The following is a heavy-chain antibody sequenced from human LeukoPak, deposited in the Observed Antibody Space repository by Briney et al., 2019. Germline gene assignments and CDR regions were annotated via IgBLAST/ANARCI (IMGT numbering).Heavy chain of an antibody. CDR3: ARHLKGGYKALDY. D-gene: IGHD3-22*01. J-gene: IGHJ4*02. V-gene: IGHV4-34*01. Sequence: KPSETLSLTCGVYGGSFSGYYWSWIRQPPGKGLEWIGEINDSGRSNYKSSLKSRVTISEDTSKNQFSLKLSSVTAADTAVYYCARHLKGGYKALDYWGQGTLVTVSS. CDR1: GGSFSGYY. CDR2: INDSGRS.